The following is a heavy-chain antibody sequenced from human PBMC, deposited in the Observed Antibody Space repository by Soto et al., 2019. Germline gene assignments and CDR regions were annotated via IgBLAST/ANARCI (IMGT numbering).Heavy chain of an antibody. CDR2: FSGTGGYT. CDR1: GFTLSSYA. CDR3: ARGQRALITYGPFDP. Sequence: SLRLSCAASGFTLSSYAMSWVRQAPGKGLEWVSTFSGTGGYTYYADSVKGRFTISRDDSKNTLFLHMNSLRAADTAVYYCARGQRALITYGPFDPWGQGTLVTVSS. V-gene: IGHV3-23*01. J-gene: IGHJ5*02. D-gene: IGHD4-17*01.